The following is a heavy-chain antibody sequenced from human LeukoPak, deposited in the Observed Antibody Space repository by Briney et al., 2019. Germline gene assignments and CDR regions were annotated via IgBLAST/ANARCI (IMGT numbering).Heavy chain of an antibody. Sequence: GSLSLSCAASGFTFSRFGMNWVRQAPGKGLEWISYISSSSSAIYYADSVKGRFTISRDNAKNSLYLQMSSLRDEDTAVYYCAQKGGTDHWGQGALVTVSS. V-gene: IGHV3-48*02. CDR1: GFTFSRFG. CDR3: AQKGGTDH. J-gene: IGHJ4*02. D-gene: IGHD2-15*01. CDR2: ISSSSSAI.